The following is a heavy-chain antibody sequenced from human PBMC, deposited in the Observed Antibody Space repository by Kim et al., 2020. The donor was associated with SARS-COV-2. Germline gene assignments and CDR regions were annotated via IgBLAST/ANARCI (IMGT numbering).Heavy chain of an antibody. Sequence: GGSLRLSCAASGFTLRNYAMSWVRQAPGKGLEWVSAISDSGTNYADSVRGRFTISRDNSENTLSLQMNSLRAEDTAVYYCAREVPRSGWAFDMWGQGTMV. CDR1: GFTLRNYA. CDR3: AREVPRSGWAFDM. V-gene: IGHV3-23*01. D-gene: IGHD6-19*01. CDR2: ISDSGT. J-gene: IGHJ3*02.